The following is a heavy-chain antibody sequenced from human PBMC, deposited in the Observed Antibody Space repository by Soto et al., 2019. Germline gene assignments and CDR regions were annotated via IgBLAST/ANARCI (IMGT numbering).Heavy chain of an antibody. D-gene: IGHD4-17*01. CDR2: VYYRGRS. Sequence: LSLTCTVSGGSVTNSSYYWGWIRQSPGKGLEWIGSVYYRGRSYSKSSVKSRVTISVDTSKNRFSLSLNSVTASDTAVYFCVSQRTTVPTQAYFDYWGPGALVTVS. V-gene: IGHV4-39*01. CDR1: GGSVTNSSYY. CDR3: VSQRTTVPTQAYFDY. J-gene: IGHJ4*02.